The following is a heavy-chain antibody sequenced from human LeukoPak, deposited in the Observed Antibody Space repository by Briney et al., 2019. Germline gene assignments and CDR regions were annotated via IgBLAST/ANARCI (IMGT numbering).Heavy chain of an antibody. CDR2: IYHSGST. Sequence: SETLSLTCTVSGGSISSGNYYWSWIRQPPGKGLEWIGYIYHSGSTYYNPSLKSRVTISVDRSKNQFSLQLDSVTPEDTAVYYCTRARDAFTRKSTFDIWGQGTMVTVSS. D-gene: IGHD3-16*01. CDR1: GGSISSGNYY. V-gene: IGHV4-30-2*01. J-gene: IGHJ3*02. CDR3: TRARDAFTRKSTFDI.